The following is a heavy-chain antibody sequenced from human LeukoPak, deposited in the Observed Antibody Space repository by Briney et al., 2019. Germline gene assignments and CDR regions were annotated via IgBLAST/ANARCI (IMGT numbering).Heavy chain of an antibody. Sequence: PGRSLRLSCAASGFTFSSYAMHWVRQAPGKGLEWVGRIRSVAAGGTTEYAAPVEGRFIISRDDSKHTLSLQMSSLEIEDTAVYFCVTDTVVPLAQIDHWGQGTLVTVSS. J-gene: IGHJ4*02. CDR3: VTDTVVPLAQIDH. D-gene: IGHD2-15*01. CDR2: IRSVAAGGTT. CDR1: GFTFSSYA. V-gene: IGHV3-15*01.